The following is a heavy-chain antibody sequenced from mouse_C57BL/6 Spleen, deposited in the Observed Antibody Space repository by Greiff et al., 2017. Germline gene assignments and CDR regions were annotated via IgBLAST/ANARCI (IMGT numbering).Heavy chain of an antibody. J-gene: IGHJ4*01. V-gene: IGHV5-4*01. CDR2: ISGGGSYT. Sequence: EVQLVESGGGLVKPGGSLKLSCAASGFTFSSYAMSWVRQTPEKRLEWVATISGGGSYTYYPDNVKGRFTISRDNAKNNLYLQMSHLKSVDTAMYYCARSDGDYAMDDWGQGTSVTVSS. CDR1: GFTFSSYA. CDR3: ARSDGDYAMDD.